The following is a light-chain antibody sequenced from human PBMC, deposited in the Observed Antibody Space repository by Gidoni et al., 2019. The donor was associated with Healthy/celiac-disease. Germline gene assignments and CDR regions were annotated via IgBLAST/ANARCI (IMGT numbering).Light chain of an antibody. CDR2: AAS. CDR1: QGISNY. V-gene: IGKV1-27*01. CDR3: QKYNSAPKA. Sequence: DIQMTQSPSSLSAFVGDRFTITCRASQGISNYLAWYQQKPGKVPKLLIYAASTLQSGVPSRFSGSGSGTDFTLTISSLQPEDVATYYCQKYNSAPKAFGQGTKVEIK. J-gene: IGKJ1*01.